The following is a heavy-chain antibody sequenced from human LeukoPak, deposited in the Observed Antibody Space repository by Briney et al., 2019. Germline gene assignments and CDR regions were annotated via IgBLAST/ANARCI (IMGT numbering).Heavy chain of an antibody. Sequence: GGSLRLSCAASGFTFSNYWMNWVRQAPGKGLEWVSAISGSGGSTYYADSVKGRFTISRDNSKNTLYLQMNSLRAEDTAVYYCAKGTSPFDYWGQGTLVTVSS. CDR3: AKGTSPFDY. CDR2: ISGSGGST. V-gene: IGHV3-23*01. CDR1: GFTFSNYW. J-gene: IGHJ4*02.